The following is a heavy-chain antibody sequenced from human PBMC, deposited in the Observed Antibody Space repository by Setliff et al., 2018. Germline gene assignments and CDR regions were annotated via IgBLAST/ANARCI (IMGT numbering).Heavy chain of an antibody. CDR3: ASVVEDYYDSSGYFLPSYYFDY. CDR2: IYYSGST. D-gene: IGHD3-22*01. Sequence: NPSETLSLTCAVYGGSFSGYYWGWIRQPPGKGLEWIGSIYYSGSTYYNPSLKSRVTISVDTSKNQFSLKLSSVTAADTAVYYCASVVEDYYDSSGYFLPSYYFDYWGQGTLVTVSS. CDR1: GGSFSGYY. J-gene: IGHJ4*02. V-gene: IGHV4-34*01.